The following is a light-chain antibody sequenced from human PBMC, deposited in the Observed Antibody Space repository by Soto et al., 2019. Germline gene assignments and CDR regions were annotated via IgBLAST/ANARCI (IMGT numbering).Light chain of an antibody. CDR3: HDYGSSPWT. CDR1: QSVSSNY. V-gene: IGKV3-20*01. J-gene: IGKJ1*01. Sequence: EIVLTQSPGTLSLSPGERGTLSCRASQSVSSNYLAWYQQKPDQATRLLIYSAFSRATGIPDRFSGSGSGTAFSLTISRLEPEGFAVYYGHDYGSSPWTFGQGTKVEIK. CDR2: SAF.